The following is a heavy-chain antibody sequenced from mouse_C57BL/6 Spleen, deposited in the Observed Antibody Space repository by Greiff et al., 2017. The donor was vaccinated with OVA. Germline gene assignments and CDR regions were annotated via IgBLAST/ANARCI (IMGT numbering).Heavy chain of an antibody. D-gene: IGHD1-1*01. V-gene: IGHV1-54*01. J-gene: IGHJ2*01. CDR1: GYAFTNYL. CDR2: INPGSGGT. Sequence: QVQLQQSGAELVRPGTSVKVSCKASGYAFTNYLIEWVKQRPGQGLEWIGVINPGSGGTNYNEKFKGKATLTADKSSSTAYMQLSSLTSEDSAVYFCARRDYYGTHYFDYWGQGTTLTVSS. CDR3: ARRDYYGTHYFDY.